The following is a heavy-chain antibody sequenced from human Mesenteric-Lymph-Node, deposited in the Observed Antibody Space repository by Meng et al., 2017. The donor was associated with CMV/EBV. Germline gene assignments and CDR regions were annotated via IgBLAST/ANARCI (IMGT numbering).Heavy chain of an antibody. J-gene: IGHJ6*02. CDR3: ARVGRRDPPIQYYYYAMDV. CDR1: GVSISSYY. Sequence: SETLSLTCTVSGVSISSYYWSWIRQPPGKRLECIAYMYNSGSSNYNPSLESRVTISVDRSKNQFSLRLSSVTAADTAVYYCARVGRRDPPIQYYYYAMDVWGQGTTVTVSS. CDR2: MYNSGSS. V-gene: IGHV4-59*01.